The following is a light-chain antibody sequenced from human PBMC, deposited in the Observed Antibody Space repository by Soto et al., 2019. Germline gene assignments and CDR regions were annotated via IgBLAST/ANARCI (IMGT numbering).Light chain of an antibody. J-gene: IGKJ3*01. V-gene: IGKV1-39*01. CDR3: QQSFSIPRT. Sequence: DIQMTQSPSSLSASVGDRVTITCRASQTISSYLNWYQQKPGKAPKLLIYAASSLQSGVPSRFSGSGSGTDFTLTISSLQPEDFATYYCQQSFSIPRTFGPGTKVDIE. CDR2: AAS. CDR1: QTISSY.